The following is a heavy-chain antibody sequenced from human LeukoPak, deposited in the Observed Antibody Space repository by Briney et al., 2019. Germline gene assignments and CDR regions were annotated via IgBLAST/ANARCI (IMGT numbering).Heavy chain of an antibody. CDR3: ARHCSGGSCFDY. CDR1: GYTFTGYY. D-gene: IGHD2-15*01. CDR2: INPNSGGT. V-gene: IGHV1-2*02. J-gene: IGHJ4*02. Sequence: ASVKVSCKASGYTFTGYYMHWVRQAPGQGLEWMGWINPNSGGTNYAQKFQGRVTMARDTSISTAYMELSRLRSDDTAVYYCARHCSGGSCFDYWGQGTLVTVSS.